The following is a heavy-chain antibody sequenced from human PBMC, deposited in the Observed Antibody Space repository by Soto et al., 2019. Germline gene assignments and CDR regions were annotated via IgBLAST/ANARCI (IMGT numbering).Heavy chain of an antibody. CDR1: GFTFSSYG. D-gene: IGHD2-15*01. CDR3: ARDCSGGSCYPQAYYYYYGMDV. Sequence: GGSLRLSCAASGFTFSSYGMHWVRQAPGKGLEWVAVIWYDGSNKYYADSVKGRFTISRDNSKNTLYLQMNSLRAEDTAVYYCARDCSGGSCYPQAYYYYYGMDVWGQGTMVTVSS. V-gene: IGHV3-33*01. CDR2: IWYDGSNK. J-gene: IGHJ6*02.